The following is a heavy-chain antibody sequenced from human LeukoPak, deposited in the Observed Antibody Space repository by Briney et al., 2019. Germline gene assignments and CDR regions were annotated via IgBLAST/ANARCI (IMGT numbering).Heavy chain of an antibody. D-gene: IGHD1-14*01. CDR2: IRYDGTNK. V-gene: IGHV3-30*02. Sequence: GGSLRLSCAASGFGFSSYVMHWVRQAPGKGLEWVAFIRYDGTNKDYTNSVKGRFTISRDDSKNTLYLQMNSLRAEDTAVYYCAKAPTGWAHFDYWGQGALVTVSS. CDR1: GFGFSSYV. CDR3: AKAPTGWAHFDY. J-gene: IGHJ4*02.